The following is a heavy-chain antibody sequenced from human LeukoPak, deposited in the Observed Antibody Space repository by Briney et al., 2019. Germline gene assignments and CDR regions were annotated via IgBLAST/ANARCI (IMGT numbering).Heavy chain of an antibody. D-gene: IGHD6-19*01. CDR2: IFYSGST. Sequence: PSETLSLTCTVSGGSINSSSYYWGWIRQPPGKGLEWIGSIFYSGSTYYNPSLKSRVTISVDTSKNQFSLKLSSVTAADTAVYYCARDQTAGYYFDYWGQGTLVTVSS. V-gene: IGHV4-39*07. CDR3: ARDQTAGYYFDY. J-gene: IGHJ4*02. CDR1: GGSINSSSYY.